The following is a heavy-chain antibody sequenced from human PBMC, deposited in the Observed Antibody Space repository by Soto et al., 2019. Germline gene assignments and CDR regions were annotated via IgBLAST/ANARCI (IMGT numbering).Heavy chain of an antibody. J-gene: IGHJ4*02. Sequence: GGSLRLSCAASGFTFSSYGVHWVRQAPGKGLEWVAVISYDGGNKYYADSVKGRFTISRDNSKNTLYLQMNSLRAEDTAVYYCTRLTNYYDSSGYPYYFDYWGQGTLVTVSS. CDR1: GFTFSSYG. CDR2: ISYDGGNK. CDR3: TRLTNYYDSSGYPYYFDY. D-gene: IGHD3-22*01. V-gene: IGHV3-30*03.